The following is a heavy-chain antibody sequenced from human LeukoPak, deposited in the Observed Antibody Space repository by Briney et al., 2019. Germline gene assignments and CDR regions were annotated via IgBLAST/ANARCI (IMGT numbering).Heavy chain of an antibody. D-gene: IGHD2-15*01. CDR1: GFTYSSYA. CDR2: IGSGGVRT. J-gene: IGHJ3*01. CDR3: AKLPGYCSGGTCQDAFDV. Sequence: GGSLRLSCVASGFTYSSYAMSWVRQAPGKGLEWVSSIGSGGVRTDYADSVKGRFTISRDNSKNTLYLQMNSLRAEDTALYYCAKLPGYCSGGTCQDAFDVWGQGTVVTVSS. V-gene: IGHV3-23*01.